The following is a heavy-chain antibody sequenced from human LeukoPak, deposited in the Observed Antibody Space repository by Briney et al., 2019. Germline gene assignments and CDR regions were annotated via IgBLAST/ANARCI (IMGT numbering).Heavy chain of an antibody. CDR3: ARAGTDDAFDI. CDR2: INAGNGNT. Sequence: GASVKVSCKASGYTFTSYAMHWVRQAPGQRLEWMGWINAGNGNTKYSQKFQGRVTITRDTSASTAYMELSSLRSEDTAVHYCARAGTDDAFDIWGQGTMVTVSS. D-gene: IGHD6-13*01. CDR1: GYTFTSYA. V-gene: IGHV1-3*01. J-gene: IGHJ3*02.